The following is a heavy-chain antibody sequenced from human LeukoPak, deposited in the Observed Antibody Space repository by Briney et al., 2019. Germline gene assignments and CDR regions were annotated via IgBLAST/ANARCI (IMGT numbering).Heavy chain of an antibody. D-gene: IGHD3-10*01. V-gene: IGHV4-59*01. CDR2: IYYTGST. CDR1: GGSISDNY. CDR3: ARRYGSGRFDF. J-gene: IGHJ4*02. Sequence: SETLSLTCTVSGGSISDNYWSWIRQPPGKGLEWIGYIYYTGSTNYNSSLRSRVSISVDTSKNQFSLKVNSVTAADTAVYYCARRYGSGRFDFWGQGTLVTVSS.